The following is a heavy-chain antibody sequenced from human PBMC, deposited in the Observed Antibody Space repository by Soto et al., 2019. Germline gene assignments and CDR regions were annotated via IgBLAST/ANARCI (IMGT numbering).Heavy chain of an antibody. J-gene: IGHJ4*02. D-gene: IGHD2-21*02. CDR2: LYNTGST. CDR1: GGSISRYY. CDR3: ARDLWGYCGTDCYPLDV. Sequence: TLSLTCTVSGGSISRYYWSWIRQTPGKGLEWIGYLYNTGSTIYNPSLESRVTISVDTSKNQFSLKLNSVTAADTAVYYCARDLWGYCGTDCYPLDVWGQGTLVTVSS. V-gene: IGHV4-59*01.